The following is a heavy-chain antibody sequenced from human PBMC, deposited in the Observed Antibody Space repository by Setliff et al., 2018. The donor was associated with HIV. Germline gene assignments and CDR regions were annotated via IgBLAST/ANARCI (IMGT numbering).Heavy chain of an antibody. Sequence: SETLSLTCAVYGGSFSGYDWSWIRQPPGKGLEWIGCIYTSGNTNYDPSLKSRVTISVDTSKNQFSLKLASVTAADTAVYFCARRSDWFDPWGQGTLVTVSS. J-gene: IGHJ5*02. CDR1: GGSFSGYD. CDR3: ARRSDWFDP. V-gene: IGHV4-4*09. CDR2: IYTSGNT.